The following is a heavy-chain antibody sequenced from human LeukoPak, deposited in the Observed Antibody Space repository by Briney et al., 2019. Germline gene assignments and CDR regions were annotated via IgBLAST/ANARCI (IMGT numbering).Heavy chain of an antibody. V-gene: IGHV4-34*01. Sequence: SETLSLTCAVYSGSFSNYYWSWIRQPPGKGLEWIGEINQSGSTNYNPSLKSRVTISVDTSKNHFSLKLSSVTAADTAVYYCARGTLKWELPPIRARKSYYFDYWGQGTLVTVSS. CDR3: ARGTLKWELPPIRARKSYYFDY. CDR2: INQSGST. J-gene: IGHJ4*02. CDR1: SGSFSNYY. D-gene: IGHD1-26*01.